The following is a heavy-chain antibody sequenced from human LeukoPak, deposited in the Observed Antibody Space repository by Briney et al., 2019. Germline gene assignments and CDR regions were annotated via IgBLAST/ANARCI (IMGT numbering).Heavy chain of an antibody. Sequence: SETLSLTCAVSGGSISSGGYSWSWIRQPPGKGLEWIGYIYHSGSTYYNPSLKSRVTISVDRSKNQFSLELSSVTAADTAVYYCARGGAGSGSYYDNWGQGTLVTVSS. J-gene: IGHJ4*02. CDR3: ARGGAGSGSYYDN. CDR1: GGSISSGGYS. V-gene: IGHV4-30-2*01. CDR2: IYHSGST. D-gene: IGHD3-10*01.